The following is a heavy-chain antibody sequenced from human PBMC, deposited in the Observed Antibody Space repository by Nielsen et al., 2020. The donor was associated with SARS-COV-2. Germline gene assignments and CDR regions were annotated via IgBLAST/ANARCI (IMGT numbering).Heavy chain of an antibody. V-gene: IGHV3-30-3*01. CDR3: ARAATWIVVVSPFDY. CDR2: ISYDGSEK. D-gene: IGHD3-22*01. Sequence: GGSLRLSCAASGFTFSSYGMHWVRQAPGKGLEWVAVISYDGSEKYYADSVKGRFTISRDNSKNTLYLQMNSLRAEDTAVYYCARAATWIVVVSPFDYWGQGTLVTVSS. CDR1: GFTFSSYG. J-gene: IGHJ4*02.